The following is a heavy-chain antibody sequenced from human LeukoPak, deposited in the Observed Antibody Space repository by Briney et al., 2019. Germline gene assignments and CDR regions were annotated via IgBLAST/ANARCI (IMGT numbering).Heavy chain of an antibody. V-gene: IGHV3-23*01. Sequence: PGGSLRLSCLTSGFTLSTNAMSLVRQAPGKGLEWISGLSGSGASTYYADSVKGRFTISRDDSRNTLYLQMNSLRGDDTAVYYCAKDVGKWESLHFFDYWGQGTLVTVSS. CDR2: LSGSGAST. J-gene: IGHJ4*02. CDR1: GFTLSTNA. D-gene: IGHD1-26*01. CDR3: AKDVGKWESLHFFDY.